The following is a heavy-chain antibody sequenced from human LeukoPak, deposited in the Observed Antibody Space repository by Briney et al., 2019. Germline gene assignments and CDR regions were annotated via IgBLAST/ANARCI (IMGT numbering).Heavy chain of an antibody. CDR3: ARDRRRIAAAGYYMDV. V-gene: IGHV4-34*01. CDR1: GGAFSGYY. D-gene: IGHD6-13*01. Sequence: SETLSLTCAVYGGAFSGYYWSWIRQPPGKGLEWIGEINHSGSTNYNPSLKSRVTISVDTSKNQFSLKLSSVTAADTAVYYCARDRRRIAAAGYYMDVWGKGTTVTVSS. CDR2: INHSGST. J-gene: IGHJ6*03.